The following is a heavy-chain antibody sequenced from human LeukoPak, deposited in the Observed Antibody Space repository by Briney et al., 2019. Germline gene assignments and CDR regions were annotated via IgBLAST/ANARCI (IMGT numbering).Heavy chain of an antibody. CDR1: GFTFSSYS. J-gene: IGHJ4*02. V-gene: IGHV3-21*01. CDR3: ARDDEEGSSWYPSFDY. Sequence: GGSLRLSCAASGFTFSSYSMNWVRQAPGKGLEWVSSISSSSSYIYYADSVKGRFTISRDNAKNPLYLQMNSLRAEDTAVYYCARDDEEGSSWYPSFDYWGQGTLVTVSS. D-gene: IGHD6-13*01. CDR2: ISSSSSYI.